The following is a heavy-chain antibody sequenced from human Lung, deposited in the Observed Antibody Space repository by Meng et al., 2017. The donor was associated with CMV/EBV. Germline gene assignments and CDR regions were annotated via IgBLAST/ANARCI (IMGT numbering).Heavy chain of an antibody. CDR2: VFHTGAT. CDR3: AGDALNEPKCGTDV. Sequence: TLSPTXTVFGGSISSSSYYWSWIRQHPGKGPEWIGYVFHTGATSYSPSLNSRLTLTLPPSKNHFSLWLSSVTAAETAVYYCAGDALNEPKCGTDVWGQGTTVTVSS. J-gene: IGHJ6*02. V-gene: IGHV4-31*03. CDR1: GGSISSSSYY. D-gene: IGHD1-1*01.